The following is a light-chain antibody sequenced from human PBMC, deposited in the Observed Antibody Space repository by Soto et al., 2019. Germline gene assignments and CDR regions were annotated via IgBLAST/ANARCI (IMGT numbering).Light chain of an antibody. V-gene: IGLV2-14*01. CDR1: SSDVGGYNY. CDR3: SSYTSSSTPYV. Sequence: QSALTQPASVSGSPGQSITISCTGTSSDVGGYNYVSWYQQHPGKAPKLMIYEVSNRPSGVSNRFSGSKSGNTASLTISGLQAEDDADYYCSSYTSSSTPYVFGTGTTLTVL. J-gene: IGLJ1*01. CDR2: EVS.